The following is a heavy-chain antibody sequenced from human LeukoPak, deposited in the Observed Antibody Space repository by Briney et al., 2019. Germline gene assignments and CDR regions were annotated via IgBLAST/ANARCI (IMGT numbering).Heavy chain of an antibody. CDR3: ARGRPVNYCSSTSCRKFDY. Sequence: SETLSLTCAVYGGSFSGYYWSGIRQPPGKGLEWIGEINHSGSTNYNPSLKSRVTISVDTSKNQFSLKLSSVTAADTAVYYCARGRPVNYCSSTSCRKFDYWGQGTLVTVSS. J-gene: IGHJ4*02. CDR1: GGSFSGYY. V-gene: IGHV4-34*01. CDR2: INHSGST. D-gene: IGHD2-2*01.